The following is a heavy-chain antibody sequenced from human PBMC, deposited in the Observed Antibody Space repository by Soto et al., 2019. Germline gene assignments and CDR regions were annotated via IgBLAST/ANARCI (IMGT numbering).Heavy chain of an antibody. CDR2: IIPIFGTA. Sequence: VASVKVSCKASGGTFSSYAISWVRQAPGQGLEWMGGIIPIFGTANYAQKFQGRVTITADESTSTAYMELSSLRSEDTAVYYCARDNSSGWYTPSPFDYWGQGTLVTVSS. J-gene: IGHJ4*02. V-gene: IGHV1-69*13. CDR1: GGTFSSYA. D-gene: IGHD6-19*01. CDR3: ARDNSSGWYTPSPFDY.